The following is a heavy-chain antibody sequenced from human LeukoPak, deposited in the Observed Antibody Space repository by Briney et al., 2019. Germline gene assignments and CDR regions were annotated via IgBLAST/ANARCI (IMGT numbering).Heavy chain of an antibody. J-gene: IGHJ4*02. CDR2: ISGSGGST. CDR3: AKTYNEYSGYDSYFDY. CDR1: GFTFSSYA. D-gene: IGHD5-12*01. Sequence: GGSLRLSCAASGFTFSSYAMSWVRKAPGKGLEWVSAISGSGGSTYYADSVKGRFTISRDNSKNTLYLQMNSLRAEDTAVYYCAKTYNEYSGYDSYFDYWGQGTLVTVSS. V-gene: IGHV3-23*01.